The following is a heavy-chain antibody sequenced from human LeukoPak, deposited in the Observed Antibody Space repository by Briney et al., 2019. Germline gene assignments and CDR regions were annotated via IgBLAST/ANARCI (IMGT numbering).Heavy chain of an antibody. V-gene: IGHV4-4*02. CDR2: IYHSGST. CDR1: GGSISSSNW. CDR3: ARVPRSYYYYYYMDV. Sequence: SETLSLTCTVSGGSISSSNWWSWVRQPPGKGLEWIGEIYHSGSTNYNPSLKSRVTISVDKSKNQFSLKLSSVTAADTAVYYCARVPRSYYYYYYMDVWGKGTTVTVSS. J-gene: IGHJ6*03.